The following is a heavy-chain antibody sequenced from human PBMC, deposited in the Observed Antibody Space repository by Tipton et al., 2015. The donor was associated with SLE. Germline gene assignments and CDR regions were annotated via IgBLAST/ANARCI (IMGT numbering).Heavy chain of an antibody. Sequence: SLRLSCAASGFTFSDYYMAWMRQAPGKGLEWVSYISRSDSPTYYADSVRGRFTISRDNAKNSLYLHMNSLRAEDTAMYYCARNAGSYSSSMGYYHYYFMDVWGKGTTVTVSS. CDR1: GFTFSDYY. CDR2: ISRSDSPT. CDR3: ARNAGSYSSSMGYYHYYFMDV. V-gene: IGHV3-11*01. D-gene: IGHD6-6*01. J-gene: IGHJ6*03.